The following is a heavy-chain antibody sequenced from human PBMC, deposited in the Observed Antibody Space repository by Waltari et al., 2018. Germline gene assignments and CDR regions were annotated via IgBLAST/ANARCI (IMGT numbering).Heavy chain of an antibody. CDR1: GFTFSSYG. CDR2: IWYDGSNK. Sequence: QVQLVESGGGVVQPGRSLRLSCAASGFTFSSYGMHWVRQAPGKGLEWVAVIWYDGSNKYYADSVKGRFTISRDNSKNTLYLQMNSLRAEDTAMYYCAKFGGSGSYVDYWGQGTLVTVSS. D-gene: IGHD3-10*01. CDR3: AKFGGSGSYVDY. V-gene: IGHV3-33*08. J-gene: IGHJ4*02.